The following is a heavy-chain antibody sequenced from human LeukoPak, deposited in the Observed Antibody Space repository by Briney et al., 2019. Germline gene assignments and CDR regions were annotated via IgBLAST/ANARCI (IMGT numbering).Heavy chain of an antibody. Sequence: SETLSLTCTVPGGSISSYYWSWIRQPPGKGLEWIGYIYYSGSTNYNPSLKSRVTISVDTSKNQFSLKLSSVTAADTAVYYCARVYSSSWPKYYYYYMDVWGKGTTVTVSS. CDR2: IYYSGST. J-gene: IGHJ6*03. D-gene: IGHD6-13*01. CDR3: ARVYSSSWPKYYYYYMDV. V-gene: IGHV4-59*01. CDR1: GGSISSYY.